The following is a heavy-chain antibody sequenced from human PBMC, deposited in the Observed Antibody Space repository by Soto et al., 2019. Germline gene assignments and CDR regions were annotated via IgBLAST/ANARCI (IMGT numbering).Heavy chain of an antibody. V-gene: IGHV1-3*01. D-gene: IGHD6-13*01. CDR1: GYTFTSSP. J-gene: IGHJ4*02. CDR3: AREYSSSAPDS. Sequence: ASVKVSCKASGYTFTSSPIHWVRQAPGQGLEWMGWISGGNGDTRYSQKFQGRVTLTRDTSATTAYMEVSSLTSEDTAIYYCAREYSSSAPDSWGPGTLVTVSS. CDR2: ISGGNGDT.